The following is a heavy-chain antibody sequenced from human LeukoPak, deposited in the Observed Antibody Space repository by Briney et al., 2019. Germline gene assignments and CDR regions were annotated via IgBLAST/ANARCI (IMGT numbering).Heavy chain of an antibody. J-gene: IGHJ4*02. CDR1: GGSFSSYY. CDR2: IYYSGST. Sequence: SETLSLTCAVYGGSFSSYYWSWIRQPPGKGLEWIGYIYYSGSTNYNPSLKSRVTISVDTSKNQFSLKLSSVTAADTAVYYCARVPGIAAAGYFDYWGQGTLVTVSS. D-gene: IGHD6-13*01. CDR3: ARVPGIAAAGYFDY. V-gene: IGHV4-59*01.